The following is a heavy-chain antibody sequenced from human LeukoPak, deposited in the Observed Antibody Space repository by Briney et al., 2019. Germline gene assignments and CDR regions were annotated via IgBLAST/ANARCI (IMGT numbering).Heavy chain of an antibody. V-gene: IGHV4-34*01. CDR1: GGSFSNYY. CDR2: INDSGST. Sequence: SETLSFTCGVYGGSFSNYYWSWIRQPPGKGLVWIGKINDSGSTNYNPSLKSRVTISVDTSKSQFSLRLSSVTAADTAVYYCARAYSKSSPFDYWGQGTQVTVSS. CDR3: ARAYSKSSPFDY. D-gene: IGHD6-6*01. J-gene: IGHJ4*02.